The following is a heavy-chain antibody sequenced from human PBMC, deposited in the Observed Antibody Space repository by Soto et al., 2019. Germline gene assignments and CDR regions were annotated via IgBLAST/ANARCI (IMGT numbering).Heavy chain of an antibody. CDR3: TRVPEPDFTVTTYYFDY. J-gene: IGHJ4*02. Sequence: GGSLRLSCTASGFTFGDYAMSWFRQAPGKGLEWVGFIRSKAYGGTTEYAASVKGRFTISRDDSKSIAYLQMNSLKTEDTAVYYCTRVPEPDFTVTTYYFDYWGQGPLVTVSS. CDR2: IRSKAYGGTT. V-gene: IGHV3-49*03. D-gene: IGHD4-17*01. CDR1: GFTFGDYA.